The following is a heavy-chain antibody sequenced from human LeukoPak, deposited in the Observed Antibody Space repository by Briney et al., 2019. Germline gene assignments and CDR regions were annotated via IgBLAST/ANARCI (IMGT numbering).Heavy chain of an antibody. Sequence: ASVKVSCKASGYTFISYGISWVRQAPGQGLEWMGWISAYNGNTNYAQKLQGRVTMTTDTSTSTAYMELSSLRSDDTAVYYCARYRVGDYYYYYMDVWGKGTTVTVSS. J-gene: IGHJ6*03. CDR2: ISAYNGNT. CDR1: GYTFISYG. CDR3: ARYRVGDYYYYYMDV. V-gene: IGHV1-18*01.